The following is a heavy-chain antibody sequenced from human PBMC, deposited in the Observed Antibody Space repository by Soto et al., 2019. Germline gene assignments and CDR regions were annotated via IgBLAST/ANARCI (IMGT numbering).Heavy chain of an antibody. CDR2: IFSNDEK. CDR3: ARMSSSDNTNWFDP. J-gene: IGHJ5*02. D-gene: IGHD6-19*01. Sequence: SGPTLVNPTETLTLTCTVSGFSLSNARMGVSWIRQPPGKALEWLAHIFSNDEKSYRTSLKSRLTISKDTSKSQVVLTMTNMDPVDTATYYCARMSSSDNTNWFDPWGQGTLVTVSS. CDR1: GFSLSNARMG. V-gene: IGHV2-26*01.